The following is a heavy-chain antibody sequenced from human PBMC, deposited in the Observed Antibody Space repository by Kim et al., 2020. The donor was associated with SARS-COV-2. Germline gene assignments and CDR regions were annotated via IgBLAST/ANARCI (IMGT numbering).Heavy chain of an antibody. D-gene: IGHD3-22*01. J-gene: IGHJ4*02. Sequence: RYSPSLKSRLTITKDTSKNQVVLTMTNMDPVDTATYYCAHLDYYDSSLHYWGQGTLVTVSS. V-gene: IGHV2-5*01. CDR3: AHLDYYDSSLHY.